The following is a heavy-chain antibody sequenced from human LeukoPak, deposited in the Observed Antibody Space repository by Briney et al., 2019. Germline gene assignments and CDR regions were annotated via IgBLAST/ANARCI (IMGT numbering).Heavy chain of an antibody. D-gene: IGHD6-13*01. CDR3: ARGRAAPTGRWFDP. CDR2: INPNGNNR. J-gene: IGHJ5*02. V-gene: IGHV1-8*01. CDR1: GYTFTSYD. Sequence: GASVKVSCKASGYTFTSYDINWVRQTTEQGLEWMGWINPNGNNRGYAQRFQGRVTMTWDTSISTACMELSSLRSEDTAIYYCARGRAAPTGRWFDPWGQGTLVTVSS.